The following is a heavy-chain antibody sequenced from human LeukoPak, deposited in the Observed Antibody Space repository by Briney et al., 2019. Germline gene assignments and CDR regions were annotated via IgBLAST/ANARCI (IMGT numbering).Heavy chain of an antibody. CDR1: GFTFSDYY. CDR3: VRDLHWGGFDV. CDR2: ISPSGDIT. V-gene: IGHV3-11*01. Sequence: GGSLRLSCAASGFTFSDYYMSWIRQAPGKGLEWVSGISPSGDITYYADSVMGRFSISRDNPKSTASLQMSSLRAEDTALYYCVRDLHWGGFDVWGQGTMVTVSS. J-gene: IGHJ3*01. D-gene: IGHD7-27*01.